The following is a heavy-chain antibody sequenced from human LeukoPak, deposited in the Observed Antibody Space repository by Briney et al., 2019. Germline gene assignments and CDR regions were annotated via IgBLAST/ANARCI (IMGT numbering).Heavy chain of an antibody. D-gene: IGHD3-3*01. CDR1: GYTFTSYD. Sequence: ASVKVSCKASGYTFTSYDINWVRQATGQGLEWMGWMNPNSGNTGYAQKFQGRVTITTDESTSTAYMELSSLRSEDTAVYYCARVADFWSGYSYYYYMDVWGKGTTVTVSS. J-gene: IGHJ6*03. V-gene: IGHV1-8*01. CDR2: MNPNSGNT. CDR3: ARVADFWSGYSYYYYMDV.